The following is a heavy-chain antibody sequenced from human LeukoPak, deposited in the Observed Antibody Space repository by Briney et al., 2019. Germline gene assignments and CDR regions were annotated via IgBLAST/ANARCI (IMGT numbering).Heavy chain of an antibody. J-gene: IGHJ6*03. CDR2: IKQDGSEK. CDR3: ARGTYSYQPDYMDV. D-gene: IGHD2-2*01. Sequence: GGSLRLSCAASGFTFSNYWMTWVRQAPGKGLEWVANIKQDGSEKYYVDSVKGRFTISRDNANNSLDLQMNSLRVEDTAVYYCARGTYSYQPDYMDVWGKGTTVSVSS. V-gene: IGHV3-7*01. CDR1: GFTFSNYW.